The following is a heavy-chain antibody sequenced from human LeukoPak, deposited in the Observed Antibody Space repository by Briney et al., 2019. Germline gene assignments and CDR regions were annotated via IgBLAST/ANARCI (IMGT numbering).Heavy chain of an antibody. D-gene: IGHD3-22*01. CDR1: GFTFSSYG. CDR3: VKEYSEYYYDSSGYPRRFDP. Sequence: HPGGSLRLSCAASGFTFSSYGMHWVRQAPGKGLEWVAFIRYDGSNKYYADSVKGRFTISRDNSKNTLYLQMNSLRAEDTAVYYCVKEYSEYYYDSSGYPRRFDPWGQGTLVTVSS. J-gene: IGHJ5*02. CDR2: IRYDGSNK. V-gene: IGHV3-30*02.